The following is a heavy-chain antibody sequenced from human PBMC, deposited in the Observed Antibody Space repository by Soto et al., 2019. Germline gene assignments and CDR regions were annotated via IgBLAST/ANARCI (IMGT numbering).Heavy chain of an antibody. J-gene: IGHJ4*02. CDR3: ARADYGDRGLAFDS. V-gene: IGHV4-31*03. Sequence: QVQLQESGPGLVKTSQTLSLTCTVSGAYTGSGGYYWSWIRQHPGKGLEWIGYIYYTGSTYYSPSRKSRASISVDTSKNEFSLKLESVTAADTAVYYCARADYGDRGLAFDSWGQGTLVTVSS. CDR2: IYYTGST. D-gene: IGHD4-17*01. CDR1: GAYTGSGGYY.